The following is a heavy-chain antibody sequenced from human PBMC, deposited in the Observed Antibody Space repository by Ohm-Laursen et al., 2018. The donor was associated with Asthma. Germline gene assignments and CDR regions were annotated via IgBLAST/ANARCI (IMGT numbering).Heavy chain of an antibody. CDR1: GFTFSNHC. Sequence: SLRLSCSASGFTFSNHCMTWVRQAPGRGLEWGANINQDGSIWGYVDSVKGRFAISRDNAHSSLYLQMNSLRAEDTAFYYCAVSIYAYGEGAYWGQGTLVTVSS. CDR2: INQDGSIW. V-gene: IGHV3-7*05. J-gene: IGHJ4*02. D-gene: IGHD3-10*01. CDR3: AVSIYAYGEGAY.